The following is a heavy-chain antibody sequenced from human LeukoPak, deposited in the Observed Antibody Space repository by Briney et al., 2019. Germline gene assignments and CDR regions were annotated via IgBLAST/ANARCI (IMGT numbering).Heavy chain of an antibody. Sequence: TGGSLRLSCAASGFAFSNNYMAWVRQAPGKGLEWVSLIYSGGSTYYADSVKGRFTISRDNSKNTLYLQMNSLRAEDTAIYYCARKPDYWGQGTLVTVSS. CDR3: ARKPDY. CDR2: IYSGGST. J-gene: IGHJ4*02. V-gene: IGHV3-53*01. CDR1: GFAFSNNY.